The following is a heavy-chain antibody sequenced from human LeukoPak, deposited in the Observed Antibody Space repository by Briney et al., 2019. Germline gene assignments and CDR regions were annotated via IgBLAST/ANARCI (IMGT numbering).Heavy chain of an antibody. D-gene: IGHD5-12*01. CDR1: GFTVSSNY. CDR3: ARKYSGYDLGGFDY. V-gene: IGHV3-53*05. J-gene: IGHJ4*02. CDR2: IYSGGST. Sequence: PGGSLRLSCAASGFTVSSNYMSWVRQAPGKGLEWVSVIYSGGSTYYADSVKGRFTISRDNSKNTLYLQMNSLSAEDTAVYYCARKYSGYDLGGFDYWGQGTLVTVSS.